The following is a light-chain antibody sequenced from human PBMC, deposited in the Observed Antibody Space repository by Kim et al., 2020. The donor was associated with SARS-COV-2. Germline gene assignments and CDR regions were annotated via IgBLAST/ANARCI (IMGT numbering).Light chain of an antibody. V-gene: IGLV3-1*01. CDR1: TVGNKY. CDR3: QAWNSSIYV. J-gene: IGLJ1*01. CDR2: RDN. Sequence: VYPGQTATSTCSGDTVGNKYASGYQQKPAQSPVVVIFRDNRRPSGIPERFAGSNSGNTATLTISVTQAMDEADYNCQAWNSSIYVFGTGTKVTVL.